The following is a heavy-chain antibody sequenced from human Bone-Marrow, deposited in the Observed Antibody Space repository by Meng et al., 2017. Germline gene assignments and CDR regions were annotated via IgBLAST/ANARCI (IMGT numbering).Heavy chain of an antibody. CDR1: GFTFSSYW. V-gene: IGHV3-21*01. J-gene: IGHJ5*02. D-gene: IGHD6-19*01. CDR3: ARSRQWLANWFDP. CDR2: ISSSSSYI. Sequence: GGSLRLSCAASGFTFSSYWMHWVRQAPGEGLEWVSSISSSSSYIYYADSVKGRFTISRDNAKNSLYLQMNSLRAEDTAVYYCARSRQWLANWFDPWGQGTLVTVSS.